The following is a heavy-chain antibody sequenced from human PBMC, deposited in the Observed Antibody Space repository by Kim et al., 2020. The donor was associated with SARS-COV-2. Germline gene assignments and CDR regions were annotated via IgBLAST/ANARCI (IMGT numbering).Heavy chain of an antibody. J-gene: IGHJ6*04. CDR3: ARVIAGRSGWTYYYGMDV. V-gene: IGHV4-59*13. Sequence: SETLSLTCTVSGGSISSYYWSWIRQPPGKGLEWIGYIYYSGSTNYNPSLTSPVTITVDTSKHQFSLKLSSVTAADTAVYYCARVIAGRSGWTYYYGMDVWGEGTTGTVSP. CDR2: IYYSGST. CDR1: GGSISSYY. D-gene: IGHD6-19*01.